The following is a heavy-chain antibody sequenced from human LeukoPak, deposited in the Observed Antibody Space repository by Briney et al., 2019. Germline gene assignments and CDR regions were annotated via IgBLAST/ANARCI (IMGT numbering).Heavy chain of an antibody. D-gene: IGHD4-17*01. CDR2: INHSGST. V-gene: IGHV4-34*01. CDR1: GGSFSGYY. CDR3: ARSLLFKTTVTTRAWNYFDY. Sequence: PSETLSLTCVVYGGSFSGYYWSWIRQPPGKGLEWIGEINHSGSTNYNPSLKSRVTISVDTSKNQFSLKLSSVTAADTAVYYCARSLLFKTTVTTRAWNYFDYWGQGTLVTVSS. J-gene: IGHJ4*02.